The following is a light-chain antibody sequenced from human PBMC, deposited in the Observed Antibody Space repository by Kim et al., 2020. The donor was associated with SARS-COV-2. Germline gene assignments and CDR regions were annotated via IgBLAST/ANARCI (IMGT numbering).Light chain of an antibody. V-gene: IGLV2-14*01. Sequence: QSALTQPPSVSGAPGQSITISCAGTSSDVGVYNYVSWYQQYPGKAPKLLIYEVSNRPPGVPHRFFGFKSGNTASLTITGLQAEDEADYYCCSYTSISTLVFGTGTKVTVL. CDR3: CSYTSISTLV. J-gene: IGLJ1*01. CDR2: EVS. CDR1: SSDVGVYNY.